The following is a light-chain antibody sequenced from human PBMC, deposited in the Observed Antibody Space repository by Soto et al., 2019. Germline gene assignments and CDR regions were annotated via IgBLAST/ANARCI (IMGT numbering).Light chain of an antibody. CDR3: QQYNDWPPLT. CDR2: DAS. CDR1: QDISNY. V-gene: IGKV1-33*01. Sequence: DIQMTQSPSSLSASVGDRVTITCQASQDISNYLNWYQQKPGKAPKLLIYDASNLETGVPSRFSGSGSGTDFTFTISSLQSEDSAVYYCQQYNDWPPLTFGGGTKVEIK. J-gene: IGKJ4*01.